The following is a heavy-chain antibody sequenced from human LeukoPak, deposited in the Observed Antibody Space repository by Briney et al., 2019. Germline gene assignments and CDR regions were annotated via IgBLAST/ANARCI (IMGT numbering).Heavy chain of an antibody. J-gene: IGHJ4*02. V-gene: IGHV1-3*01. Sequence: ASVKVSCKTSGFTFTTYTMHWVRQAPGQRLEWMGWINAANGNTQYSQKFQGRVTITRDTSASTAYMELSSLRSEDAAVYYCARDNRNFGPFDYWGQGTLVTVSS. D-gene: IGHD1-14*01. CDR1: GFTFTTYT. CDR3: ARDNRNFGPFDY. CDR2: INAANGNT.